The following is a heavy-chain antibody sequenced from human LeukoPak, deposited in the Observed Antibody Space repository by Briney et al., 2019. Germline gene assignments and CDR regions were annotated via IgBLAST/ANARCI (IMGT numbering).Heavy chain of an antibody. Sequence: SQTLSLTCTVSGGSISSGGYYWSWIRQHPGKGLEWIGYIYYSGSTYYNPSLKSRVTMSVDTSKNQFSLNLSSVTAADTAVYYCARGLAYGSRFDSWGQGTLVTVSS. CDR2: IYYSGST. D-gene: IGHD6-13*01. J-gene: IGHJ4*02. CDR1: GGSISSGGYY. V-gene: IGHV4-31*03. CDR3: ARGLAYGSRFDS.